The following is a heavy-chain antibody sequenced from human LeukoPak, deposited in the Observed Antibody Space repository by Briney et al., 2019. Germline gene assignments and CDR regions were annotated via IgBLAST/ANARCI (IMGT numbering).Heavy chain of an antibody. D-gene: IGHD6-19*01. J-gene: IGHJ3*02. CDR3: ARAPGTPGIAVAANKGGPAAFDI. Sequence: SDTLSLTCAVYGGSFSGYYWSWIRQPPGKGLEWIGEINHSGSTNYNPSLKSRVNISVDTSKNQFSLKLSSVTAADTAVYYCARAPGTPGIAVAANKGGPAAFDIWGQGTMVTVSS. CDR2: INHSGST. CDR1: GGSFSGYY. V-gene: IGHV4-34*01.